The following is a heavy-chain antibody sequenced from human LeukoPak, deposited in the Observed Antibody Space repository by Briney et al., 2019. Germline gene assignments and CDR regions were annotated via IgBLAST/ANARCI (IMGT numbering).Heavy chain of an antibody. D-gene: IGHD1-26*01. J-gene: IGHJ4*02. CDR3: ARHALGATIDY. Sequence: SETLSLTCAVYGGSFSGYYWSWIRQPPGKGLEWIGEINHSGSTNYNPSLKSRVTISVDTSKNQFSLKLSSVTAADTAVYYCARHALGATIDYWGQGTLVTVSS. CDR2: INHSGST. CDR1: GGSFSGYY. V-gene: IGHV4-34*01.